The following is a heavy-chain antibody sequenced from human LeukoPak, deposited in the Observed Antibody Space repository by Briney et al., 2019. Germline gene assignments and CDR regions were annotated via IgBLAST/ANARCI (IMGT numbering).Heavy chain of an antibody. J-gene: IGHJ4*02. CDR1: GFTFSSYG. CDR3: AKWGLTSIVGAPGDY. Sequence: GGSLRLSCAASGFTFSSYGMHWVRQAPGKGLEWVAVISYDGSNKYYADSVKGRFTISRDNSKNTLYLQMNSLRAEDTAVYYCAKWGLTSIVGAPGDYWGQGTLVTVSS. CDR2: ISYDGSNK. D-gene: IGHD1-26*01. V-gene: IGHV3-30*18.